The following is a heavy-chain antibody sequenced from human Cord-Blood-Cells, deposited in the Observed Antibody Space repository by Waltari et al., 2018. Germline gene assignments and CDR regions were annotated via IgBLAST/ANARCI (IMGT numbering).Heavy chain of an antibody. V-gene: IGHV4-31*03. D-gene: IGHD3-10*01. J-gene: IGHJ6*02. CDR2: IYYSGST. CDR3: ARDRGWFRDCVLDV. Sequence: QVQLQESGPGLVKPSQTLSLTCTVSGGSISSGGYYWSWIRQHPGKGLEWIGYIYYSGSTYYNPSRKSRVTISVDTSKNQFSLKRSSVTAADTAVYYCARDRGWFRDCVLDVWGQGTTVTVSS. CDR1: GGSISSGGYY.